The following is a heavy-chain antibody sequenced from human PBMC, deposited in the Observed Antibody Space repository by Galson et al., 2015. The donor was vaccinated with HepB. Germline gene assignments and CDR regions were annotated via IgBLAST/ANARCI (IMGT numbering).Heavy chain of an antibody. D-gene: IGHD5-24*01. J-gene: IGHJ4*02. Sequence: LRLSCAASGFTLNGYGMYWVRQAPGKGLEWVAVISADGETSFYADSVKGRFTFSRDNSKNTVYLQMTSLRVEDTAVYYCAKRDGYNIDSWGQGALVTVS. CDR3: AKRDGYNIDS. CDR2: ISADGETS. CDR1: GFTLNGYG. V-gene: IGHV3-30*18.